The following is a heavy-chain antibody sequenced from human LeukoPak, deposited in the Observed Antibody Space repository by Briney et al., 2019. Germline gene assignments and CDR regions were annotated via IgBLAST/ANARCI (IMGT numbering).Heavy chain of an antibody. J-gene: IGHJ6*03. CDR1: GGSFSGYY. D-gene: IGHD2-2*02. Sequence: SETLSLTCAVYGGSFSGYYWSWIRQPPGKGLEWIGEINHSGSTNYNPSLKSRVTISVDTSKDQFSLKLSSVTAADTAVYYCARLGYTYYYYMDVWGKGTTVTVSS. V-gene: IGHV4-34*01. CDR2: INHSGST. CDR3: ARLGYTYYYYMDV.